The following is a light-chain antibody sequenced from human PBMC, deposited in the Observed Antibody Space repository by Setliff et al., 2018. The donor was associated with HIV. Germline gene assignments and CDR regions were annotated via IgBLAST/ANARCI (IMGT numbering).Light chain of an antibody. CDR3: AAWHDSLNGYV. Sequence: HSVLTQPPSASGTPGQRVTISCSGSSSNVGSNTVNWYQQLPGTAPKLLIYSNNQRPSGVPDRFSGSKSGTSASLAISGLQSEDEADYYCAAWHDSLNGYVFGTGTKVTVL. CDR2: SNN. V-gene: IGLV1-44*01. J-gene: IGLJ1*01. CDR1: SSNVGSNT.